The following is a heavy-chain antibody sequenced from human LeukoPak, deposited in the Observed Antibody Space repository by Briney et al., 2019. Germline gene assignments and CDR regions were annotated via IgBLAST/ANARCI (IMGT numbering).Heavy chain of an antibody. D-gene: IGHD3-9*01. CDR1: GYTFTSYG. J-gene: IGHJ5*02. Sequence: ASVKVSCKASGYTFTSYGISWVRQAPGQGLEWMGWINPNSGGTNYAQKFQGRVTMTRDTSISTAYMELSRLRSDDTAVYYCARFFNGIGIRYFDWLSTQDWFDPWGQGTLVTVSS. V-gene: IGHV1-2*02. CDR2: INPNSGGT. CDR3: ARFFNGIGIRYFDWLSTQDWFDP.